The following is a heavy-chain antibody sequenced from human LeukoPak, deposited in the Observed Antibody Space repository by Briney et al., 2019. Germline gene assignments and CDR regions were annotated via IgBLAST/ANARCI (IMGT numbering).Heavy chain of an antibody. CDR1: GYSFTTYW. D-gene: IGHD1-1*01. CDR3: ARQVTTAAPIDY. V-gene: IGHV5-51*01. CDR2: IYPGDSDT. Sequence: GESLKISCKGSGYSFTTYWIGWVRQMPGKGLEGMGIIYPGDSDTRYSPSFQGQVTISADKSISTAYLQWSSLKASDTAIYYCARQVTTAAPIDYWGQGTLVTVSS. J-gene: IGHJ4*02.